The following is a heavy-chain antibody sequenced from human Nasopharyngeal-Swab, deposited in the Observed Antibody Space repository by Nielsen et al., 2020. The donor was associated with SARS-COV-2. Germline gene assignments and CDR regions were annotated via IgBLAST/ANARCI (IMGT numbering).Heavy chain of an antibody. J-gene: IGHJ6*03. Sequence: SETLSLTCAVYGGSFSGYYWSWIRQPPGKGLEWIGEINHSGSTNYNPSLKSRVTISIDTSKNQLSLKLSSVTAADTAVYYCARALWKKSYYYYMDVWGKGTTVTVSS. CDR3: ARALWKKSYYYYMDV. V-gene: IGHV4-34*01. D-gene: IGHD2/OR15-2a*01. CDR2: INHSGST. CDR1: GGSFSGYY.